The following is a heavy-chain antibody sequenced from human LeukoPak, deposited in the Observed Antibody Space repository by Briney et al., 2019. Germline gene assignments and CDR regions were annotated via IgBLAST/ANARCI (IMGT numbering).Heavy chain of an antibody. CDR2: IYHSGST. CDR3: ARVSSGNWYFDL. J-gene: IGHJ2*01. D-gene: IGHD1-14*01. V-gene: IGHV4-38-2*02. Sequence: SETLSLTCTVSGYSISSGYYWGWIRQPPGKGLEWIGSIYHSGSTYYNPSLKSRVTISVDTSKNQFSLKLSSVTAADTAVYYCARVSSGNWYFDLWGRGTLATVSS. CDR1: GYSISSGYY.